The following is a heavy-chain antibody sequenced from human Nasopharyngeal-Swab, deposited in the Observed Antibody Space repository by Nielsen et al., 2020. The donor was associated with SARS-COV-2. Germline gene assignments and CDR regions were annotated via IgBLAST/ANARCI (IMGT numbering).Heavy chain of an antibody. V-gene: IGHV3-74*01. Sequence: GGSLRLSCAASGFTFSSYWMHWVRQAPGKGLLWVSRINTDGTSTIYADSVKGRLTIARDNAKNTLYMQMNSLRDEDTAVYYCVRGPSSGYANDAFGVWGQGTMVTVSS. CDR3: VRGPSSGYANDAFGV. CDR1: GFTFSSYW. J-gene: IGHJ3*01. D-gene: IGHD2-2*01. CDR2: INTDGTST.